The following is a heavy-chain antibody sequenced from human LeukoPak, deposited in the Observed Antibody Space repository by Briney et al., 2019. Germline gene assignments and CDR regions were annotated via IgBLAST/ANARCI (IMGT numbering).Heavy chain of an antibody. Sequence: SETLSLTCTVSGGSISSSGYYWGWIRQPPGKGLEWIGYIYYSGSTNYNPSLKSRVTISVDTSKNQFSLKLSSVTAADTAVYYCARDSPLFGVVIWGQGTLVTVSS. D-gene: IGHD3-3*01. J-gene: IGHJ4*02. V-gene: IGHV4-61*08. CDR1: GGSISSSGYY. CDR2: IYYSGST. CDR3: ARDSPLFGVVI.